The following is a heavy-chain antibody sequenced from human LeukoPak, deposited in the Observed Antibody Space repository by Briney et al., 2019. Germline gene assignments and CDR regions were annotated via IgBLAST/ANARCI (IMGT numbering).Heavy chain of an antibody. CDR3: ARVLRIAAADPFDY. Sequence: QPGRSLRPSCAASGFTFSSYAMHGVRQAPGKALEGGAVISYDGSNKYYADSVKGRFTISRDNSKNMLYLQMNSLRAEDTAVYYCARVLRIAAADPFDYWGQGTLVTVSS. D-gene: IGHD6-13*01. J-gene: IGHJ4*02. CDR1: GFTFSSYA. V-gene: IGHV3-30*04. CDR2: ISYDGSNK.